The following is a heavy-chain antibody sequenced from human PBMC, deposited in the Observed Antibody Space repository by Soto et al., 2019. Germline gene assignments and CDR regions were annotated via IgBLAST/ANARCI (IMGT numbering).Heavy chain of an antibody. V-gene: IGHV1-18*01. D-gene: IGHD2-21*02. CDR1: GYTFARDG. CDR2: ISGYDGRT. Sequence: ASGKVSWEASGYTFARDGISWGRQAPGQGLEWMGWISGYDGRTNFAQKVQDRVTMTTDTSTSTVYMELRSLSSDDTAVYYCAIEGDVPYYHYGMDVWGQGTTVPVSS. CDR3: AIEGDVPYYHYGMDV. J-gene: IGHJ6*02.